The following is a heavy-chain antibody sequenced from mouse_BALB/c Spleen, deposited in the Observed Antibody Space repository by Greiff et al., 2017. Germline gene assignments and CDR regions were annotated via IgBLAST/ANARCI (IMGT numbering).Heavy chain of an antibody. J-gene: IGHJ4*01. CDR3: ARLATMDY. CDR1: GYTFTSYY. Sequence: QVQLKQSGAELVKPGASVKLSCKASGYTFTSYYMYWVKQRPGQGLEWIGEINPSNGGTNFNEKFKSKATLTVDKSSSTAYMQLSSLTSEDSAVYYCARLATMDYWGQGTSVTVSS. CDR2: INPSNGGT. V-gene: IGHV1S81*02.